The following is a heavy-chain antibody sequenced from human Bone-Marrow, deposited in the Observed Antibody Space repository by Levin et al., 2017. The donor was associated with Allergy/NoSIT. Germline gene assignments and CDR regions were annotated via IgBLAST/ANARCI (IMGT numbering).Heavy chain of an antibody. D-gene: IGHD4-17*01. CDR2: ISWNSGSI. J-gene: IGHJ4*02. V-gene: IGHV3-9*01. CDR3: AKDRGRYDYGDYVFFDY. Sequence: SCAASGFTFDDYAMHWVRQAPGKGLEWVSGISWNSGSIGYADSVKGRFTISRDNAKNSLYLQMNSLRAEDTALYYCAKDRGRYDYGDYVFFDYWGQGTLVTVSS. CDR1: GFTFDDYA.